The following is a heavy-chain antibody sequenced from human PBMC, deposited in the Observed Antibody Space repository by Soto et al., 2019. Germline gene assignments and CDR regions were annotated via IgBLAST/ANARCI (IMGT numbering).Heavy chain of an antibody. V-gene: IGHV3-33*01. CDR1: GFTFSSYG. D-gene: IGHD6-13*01. CDR2: IWYDGSNK. Sequence: PVGSLRLSCAASGFTFSSYGMHWVRQAPGKGLEWVAVIWYDGSNKYYADSVKGRFTISRDNSKNTLYLQMNSLRSDDTAVYYCARVGGNSWSSSHHDAFDIWGQGTMVTVSS. J-gene: IGHJ3*02. CDR3: ARVGGNSWSSSHHDAFDI.